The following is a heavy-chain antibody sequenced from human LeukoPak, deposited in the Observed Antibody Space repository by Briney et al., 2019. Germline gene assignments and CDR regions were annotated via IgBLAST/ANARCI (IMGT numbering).Heavy chain of an antibody. CDR1: GFTFSRYA. Sequence: GGSLRLSCAASGFTFSRYAMSWVRQAPGKGLEWVSSVSTDGDTYYTDSVKGRFTISRDVSRNTLFPQMISLRAEDTALYYCARSRSGSVAGTSDYWGQGTLVIVSS. V-gene: IGHV3-23*01. J-gene: IGHJ4*02. CDR2: VSTDGDT. D-gene: IGHD6-19*01. CDR3: ARSRSGSVAGTSDY.